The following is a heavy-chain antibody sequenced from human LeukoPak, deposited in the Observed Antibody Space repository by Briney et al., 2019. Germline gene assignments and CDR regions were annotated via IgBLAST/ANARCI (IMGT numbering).Heavy chain of an antibody. CDR3: ARESGSYPNWFDP. CDR2: IYYSGST. Sequence: SETLSLTCTVSGGSIGSFYWSWIRQPPGKGLEWIGSIYYSGSTYYNPSLKSRVTISVDTSKNQFSLKLSSVTAADTAVYYCARESGSYPNWFDPWGQGTLVTVSS. D-gene: IGHD1-26*01. CDR1: GGSIGSFY. V-gene: IGHV4-39*02. J-gene: IGHJ5*02.